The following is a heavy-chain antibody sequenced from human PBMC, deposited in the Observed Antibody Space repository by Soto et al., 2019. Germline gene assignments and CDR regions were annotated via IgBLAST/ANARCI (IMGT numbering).Heavy chain of an antibody. CDR2: VSHDGRDK. J-gene: IGHJ6*02. V-gene: IGHV3-30*09. CDR1: GFMFYGND. CDR3: ASHGLSYEPPSPLYPPVAARYSVPASSHYRGLDV. D-gene: IGHD6-19*01. Sequence: QGQLVESGGGVVQPGRSLRLSCVVPGFMFYGNDIHWVRQAPGKGLEWVASVSHDGRDKYYGDSVRGRFAVSRDRSQDSESLQIKGMGAADTQVYYCASHGLSYEPPSPLYPPVAARYSVPASSHYRGLDVWGQGTTVTVSS.